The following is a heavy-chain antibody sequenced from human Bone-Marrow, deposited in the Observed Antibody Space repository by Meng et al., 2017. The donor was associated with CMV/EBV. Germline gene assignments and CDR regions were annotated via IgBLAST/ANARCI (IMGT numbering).Heavy chain of an antibody. D-gene: IGHD6-6*01. CDR3: ARGLGYSSSSLLDY. CDR2: IYSGVST. CDR1: GFTVSSNY. J-gene: IGHJ4*02. Sequence: GGSLRLSCAASGFTVSSNYMSWVRQAPGKGLEWVSVIYSGVSTSYADSVKGRFTISRDNSKNTLYLQMNSLRAEDTAVYYCARGLGYSSSSLLDYWGQGMLVTVSS. V-gene: IGHV3-66*02.